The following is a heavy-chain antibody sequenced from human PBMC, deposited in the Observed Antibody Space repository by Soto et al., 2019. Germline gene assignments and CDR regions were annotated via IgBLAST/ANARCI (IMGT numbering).Heavy chain of an antibody. J-gene: IGHJ4*02. V-gene: IGHV1-8*01. CDR1: GYTFTSYD. Sequence: QVQLVQSGAEVRKPGASVKVSCEASGYTFTSYDIYWVRQATGQGLEWMGWMNHNTGNSGYAQKFQGRVTMTSDTSISTAIMELSSLRSEDTAVYYCARRAETNGWNGCGDYKYYFDFWGQGTLVTVSS. D-gene: IGHD2-21*02. CDR2: MNHNTGNS. CDR3: ARRAETNGWNGCGDYKYYFDF.